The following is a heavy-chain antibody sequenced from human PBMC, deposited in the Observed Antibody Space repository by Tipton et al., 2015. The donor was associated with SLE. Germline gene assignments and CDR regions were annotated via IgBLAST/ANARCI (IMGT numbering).Heavy chain of an antibody. J-gene: IGHJ4*02. CDR3: AREVYGIFDY. CDR1: GGSTSRNY. D-gene: IGHD3-16*01. CDR2: IHYNGGT. V-gene: IGHV4-59*01. Sequence: LRLSCTVSGGSTSRNYWSWIRKPPGKGLEWIGYIHYNGGTNYNPSLKSRVTISVDTSKNQFSLRLTSVTAADTAVYYCAREVYGIFDYWGQGTLVTVSS.